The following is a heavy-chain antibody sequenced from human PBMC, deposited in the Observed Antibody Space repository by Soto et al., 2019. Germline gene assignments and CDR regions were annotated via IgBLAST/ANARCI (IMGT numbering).Heavy chain of an antibody. Sequence: PSETLSLTCTVSGGSISSSSYYWGWLRQPPGKGQEWIGSIYYSGSTYYNPSLKSRVTISVDTSKNQFSLKLSSVTAADTAVYYCARHNVFCTNGVCYTGLPYYYYMDVWGKGTSVTVSS. V-gene: IGHV4-39*01. J-gene: IGHJ6*03. CDR2: IYYSGST. CDR3: ARHNVFCTNGVCYTGLPYYYYMDV. D-gene: IGHD2-8*01. CDR1: GGSISSSSYY.